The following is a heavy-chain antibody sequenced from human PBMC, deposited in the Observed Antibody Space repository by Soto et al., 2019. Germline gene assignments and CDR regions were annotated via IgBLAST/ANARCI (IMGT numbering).Heavy chain of an antibody. V-gene: IGHV1-8*01. CDR1: GYTFTSHD. CDR2: MNTNSGHT. J-gene: IGHJ5*02. CDR3: ASDMSTT. Sequence: QVQLVQSGAEVKKPGASVKVSCKASGYTFTSHDINWMRQATGQGLEWMGWMNTNSGHTNYAQKVQGRVTMTRDTSKSTAYMELTNQSSEDTAIYYSASDMSTTWGQGTLVTVSS. D-gene: IGHD2-2*01.